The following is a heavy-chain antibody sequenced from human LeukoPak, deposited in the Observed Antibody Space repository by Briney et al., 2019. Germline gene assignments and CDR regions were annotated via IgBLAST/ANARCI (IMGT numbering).Heavy chain of an antibody. CDR1: GYTFTGYY. CDR2: INPNSGGT. D-gene: IGHD3-9*01. CDR3: ARSNYYDILTRP. Sequence: ASVKVSCKASGYTFTGYYMHWVRQAPGQGLEWMGWINPNSGGTNYAQKFQGRVTMTRDTSISTAYMELSRLRSDDTAVYYCARSNYYDILTRPWGQGTLVTVSS. J-gene: IGHJ4*02. V-gene: IGHV1-2*02.